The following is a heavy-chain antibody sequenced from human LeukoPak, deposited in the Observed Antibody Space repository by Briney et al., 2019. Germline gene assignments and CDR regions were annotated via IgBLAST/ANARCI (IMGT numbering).Heavy chain of an antibody. CDR3: ARAGPYDILTGYYKGSDY. CDR1: GYTFTGYY. D-gene: IGHD3-9*01. J-gene: IGHJ4*02. CDR2: INPNSGGT. Sequence: ASVKVSCKASGYTFTGYYMHWVRQAPGQGLEWMGWINPNSGGTNYAQKFQGRVTMTRDTSISTAYMELSRLRSDDTAVYYCARAGPYDILTGYYKGSDYWGQGTLVTVSS. V-gene: IGHV1-2*02.